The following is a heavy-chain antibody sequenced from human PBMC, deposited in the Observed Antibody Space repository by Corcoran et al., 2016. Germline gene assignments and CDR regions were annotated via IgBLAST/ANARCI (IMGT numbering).Heavy chain of an antibody. CDR1: GGSISSSSYY. CDR2: IYYSGST. J-gene: IGHJ6*02. D-gene: IGHD6-13*01. Sequence: QLQLQESGPGLVKPSETLSLTCTVSGGSISSSSYYWGWIRQPPGKGLEWIGSIYYSGSTYYNPSLKSRVTISVDTSKNQFSLKLGSVTAADTAVYYCARDRPEQQLVRGPYYYYGMDVWGQGTTVTVSS. V-gene: IGHV4-39*07. CDR3: ARDRPEQQLVRGPYYYYGMDV.